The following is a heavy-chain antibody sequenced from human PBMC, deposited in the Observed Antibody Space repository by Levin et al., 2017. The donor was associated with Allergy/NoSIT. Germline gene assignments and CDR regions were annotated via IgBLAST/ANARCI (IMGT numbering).Heavy chain of an antibody. D-gene: IGHD3-16*01. Sequence: SGPTLVKPTQTLTLTCTFSGFSLSTSGVGVGWIRQPPGKALEWLALIYWDDDKRYSPSLKSRLTIIKDPSKNQVVLTMTNLDPVDTATYYCAHRGGYYSGMDVWGQGTTVTVSS. V-gene: IGHV2-5*02. CDR3: AHRGGYYSGMDV. CDR2: IYWDDDK. CDR1: GFSLSTSGVG. J-gene: IGHJ6*02.